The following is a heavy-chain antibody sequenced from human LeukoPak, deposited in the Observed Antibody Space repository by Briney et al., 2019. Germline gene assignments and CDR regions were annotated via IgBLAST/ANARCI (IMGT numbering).Heavy chain of an antibody. J-gene: IGHJ5*02. D-gene: IGHD3-10*01. CDR3: ARSGSGSYYHNWFDP. CDR2: MNPYSGDT. Sequence: ASVKVSCKTSGYTFDNNYMHWVRQAPGQGLEWMGWMNPYSGDTSYAQVFQGRVTMTRDTSISTAYMELSRLRSDDTAAYYCARSGSGSYYHNWFDPWGQGTLVTVSS. V-gene: IGHV1-2*02. CDR1: GYTFDNNY.